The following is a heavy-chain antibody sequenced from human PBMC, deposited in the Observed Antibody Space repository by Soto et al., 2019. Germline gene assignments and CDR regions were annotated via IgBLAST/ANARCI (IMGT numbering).Heavy chain of an antibody. J-gene: IGHJ4*02. CDR3: ARRIMAGVPFDY. Sequence: QVQLQESGPGLVKPSGTLSLTCAVSGGSISSSNWWSWVRRPPGEGLEGIGEIYHRGSTNHNPSLKSRVTISVAKSKNQFSLKLSSVTAAATAVYYCARRIMAGVPFDYWGQGTLVTVSS. D-gene: IGHD3-10*01. V-gene: IGHV4-4*02. CDR1: GGSISSSNW. CDR2: IYHRGST.